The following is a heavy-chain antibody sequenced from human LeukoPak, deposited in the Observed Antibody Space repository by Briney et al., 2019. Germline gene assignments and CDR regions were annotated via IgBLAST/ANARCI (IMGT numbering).Heavy chain of an antibody. J-gene: IGHJ4*02. CDR2: ISGSGGST. CDR1: GFTFSSYA. CDR3: GRDGWEIRLATGY. D-gene: IGHD1-26*01. Sequence: GGSLRLSCAASGFTFSSYAMSWVRQAPGKGLEWVSAISGSGGSTYYADSVKGRFTISRDNSKNTLFLEMNSLRAEDTAVYYCGRDGWEIRLATGYWGQGTLVTVSS. V-gene: IGHV3-23*01.